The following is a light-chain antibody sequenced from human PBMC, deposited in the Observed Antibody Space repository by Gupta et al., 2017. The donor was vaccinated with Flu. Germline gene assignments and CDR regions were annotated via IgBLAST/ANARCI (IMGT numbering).Light chain of an antibody. Sequence: QSVLTQPPSASGTPGQRVTISCSGSRSNIGTNYVYWYQQLPGAAPKLLIYRNNQRPSGVSDRFSGSKSGTSASLAISGLRSEDEADYYCSGWDDSLSGRYVVFGGGTKLTVL. CDR1: RSNIGTNY. J-gene: IGLJ2*01. V-gene: IGLV1-47*01. CDR2: RNN. CDR3: SGWDDSLSGRYVV.